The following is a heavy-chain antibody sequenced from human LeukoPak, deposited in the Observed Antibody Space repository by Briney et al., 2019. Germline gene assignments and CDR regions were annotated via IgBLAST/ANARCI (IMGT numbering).Heavy chain of an antibody. D-gene: IGHD3-10*01. V-gene: IGHV4-59*01. CDR3: ARGYYYGSGSSYTNLPFDY. J-gene: IGHJ4*02. CDR2: IYDSGST. Sequence: PSETLSLTCTVSGGSISRYYWSWIRQSPGKGLEWIGCIYDSGSTNYNPSLKSRVAISVDTSKSQFSLRVSSVTAADTAVYYCARGYYYGSGSSYTNLPFDYWGQGTLVTVSS. CDR1: GGSISRYY.